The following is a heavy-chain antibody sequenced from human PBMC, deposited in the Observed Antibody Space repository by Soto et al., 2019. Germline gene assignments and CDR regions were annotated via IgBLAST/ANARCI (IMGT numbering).Heavy chain of an antibody. D-gene: IGHD6-19*01. V-gene: IGHV4-4*02. Sequence: SETPSLTCAVSGGSLSSSNWWSWVRQPPGKALXWLGEXXYXGXAXYXXXXKSRVTISADTPKNQFSLQLSSVTAADTAVFYCAKQVSPMAAGDYWGQGILVTVSS. CDR3: AKQVSPMAAGDY. CDR1: GGSLSSSNW. CDR2: XXYXGXA. J-gene: IGHJ4*02.